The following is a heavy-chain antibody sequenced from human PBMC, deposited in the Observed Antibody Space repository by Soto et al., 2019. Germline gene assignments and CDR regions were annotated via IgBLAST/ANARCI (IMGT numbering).Heavy chain of an antibody. CDR3: ARDKRDLRFLEWSYYFDY. Sequence: QVQLVESGGGVVQPGRSLRLSCAASGFTFSSYAMHWVRQAPGKGLEWVAVISYDGSNKYYADSVKGRFTISRDNSKNTLYLQMNSLRDEDTAVHYCARDKRDLRFLEWSYYFDYWGQGTLVTVSS. D-gene: IGHD3-3*01. V-gene: IGHV3-30-3*01. CDR1: GFTFSSYA. CDR2: ISYDGSNK. J-gene: IGHJ4*02.